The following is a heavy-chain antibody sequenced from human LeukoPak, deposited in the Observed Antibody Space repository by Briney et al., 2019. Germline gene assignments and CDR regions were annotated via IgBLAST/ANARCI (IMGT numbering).Heavy chain of an antibody. CDR2: ISAYNGNT. V-gene: IGHV1-18*01. CDR1: GYTFTSYG. J-gene: IGHJ3*02. Sequence: GASVKVSCKASGYTFTSYGISWVRQAPGQGLEWMGWISAYNGNTNYAQKLQGRVTMTTDTSTSTAYMELRSLRSDDTAVYYCARTQSGSYYTWRAFDIWGQGTMVTVSS. D-gene: IGHD1-26*01. CDR3: ARTQSGSYYTWRAFDI.